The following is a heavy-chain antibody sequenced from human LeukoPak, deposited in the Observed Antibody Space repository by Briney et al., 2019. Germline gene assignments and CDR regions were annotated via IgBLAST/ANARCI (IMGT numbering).Heavy chain of an antibody. Sequence: GASVEVSCKASGGTFSSYAISWVRQAPGQGLEWMGGIIPIFGTANYAQKFQGRVTITADESTSTAYMELSSLRSEDTAVYYCARGSQEDGYIIDYWGQGTLVTVSS. V-gene: IGHV1-69*13. D-gene: IGHD5-24*01. CDR1: GGTFSSYA. J-gene: IGHJ4*02. CDR3: ARGSQEDGYIIDY. CDR2: IIPIFGTA.